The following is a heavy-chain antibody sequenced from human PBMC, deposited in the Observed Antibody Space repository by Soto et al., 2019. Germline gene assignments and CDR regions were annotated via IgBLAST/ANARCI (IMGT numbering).Heavy chain of an antibody. Sequence: GGSLRLSCAASGFTFSSYGMHWVRQAPGKGLEWVAVIWYDGSNKYYADSVKGRFTISRDNSKNTLYLQMNSLRADDTAVYYCARGPRWELLLYYFDYWGQGTLVTVSS. CDR3: ARGPRWELLLYYFDY. V-gene: IGHV3-33*01. J-gene: IGHJ4*02. CDR1: GFTFSSYG. CDR2: IWYDGSNK. D-gene: IGHD1-26*01.